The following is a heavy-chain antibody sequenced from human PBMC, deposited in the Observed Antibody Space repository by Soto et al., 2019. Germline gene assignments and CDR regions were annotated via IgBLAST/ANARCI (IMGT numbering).Heavy chain of an antibody. J-gene: IGHJ6*02. V-gene: IGHV3-30*18. CDR3: AKDFKVSGSYYGSLNYYYGMEV. D-gene: IGHD3-10*01. CDR2: ISYDGSLK. CDR1: GFTFSSYG. Sequence: GGSLRLSCAASGFTFSSYGMHWVRQAPDKGLEWVAIISYDGSLKYYADSVKGRFTISRDNSKSALYLQMNSLRPEDTAVYYCAKDFKVSGSYYGSLNYYYGMEVWGQGTTVTVSS.